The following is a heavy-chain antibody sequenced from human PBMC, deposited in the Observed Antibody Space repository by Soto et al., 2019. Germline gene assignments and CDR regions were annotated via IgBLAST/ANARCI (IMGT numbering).Heavy chain of an antibody. Sequence: SETLSLTCTVSGGSVSSGSYYWSWIRQPPGKGLEWTGYIYYSGSTNYNPSLKSRVTISVDASKNQFSLKLSSVPAAETAVYYCESGPPQNRVSGWYVGYYYYGMDVWGQGTTVTVSS. J-gene: IGHJ6*02. CDR2: IYYSGST. V-gene: IGHV4-61*01. D-gene: IGHD6-19*01. CDR3: ESGPPQNRVSGWYVGYYYYGMDV. CDR1: GGSVSSGSYY.